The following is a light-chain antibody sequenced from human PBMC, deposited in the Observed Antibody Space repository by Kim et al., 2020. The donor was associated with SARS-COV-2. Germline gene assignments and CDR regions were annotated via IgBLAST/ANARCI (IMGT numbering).Light chain of an antibody. CDR2: DAS. J-gene: IGKJ5*01. CDR1: QDISNY. CDR3: QQCDNLPIT. V-gene: IGKV1-33*01. Sequence: ASVGDRVAITCQASQDISNYLNWYQQKPGKAPKVLIYDASNLATGVPSRFSGSGSGTDFTFTISSLQPEDVATYFCQQCDNLPITFGQGTRLEIK.